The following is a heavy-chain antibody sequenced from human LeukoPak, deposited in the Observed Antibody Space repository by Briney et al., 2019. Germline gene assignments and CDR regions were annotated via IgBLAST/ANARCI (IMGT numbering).Heavy chain of an antibody. Sequence: PGGSLRLSCAASGFTFSSYAMSWVRQAPGKGLGWVSGISGSGGSTYYADSVKGRFTISRDNSKNTLYLQMNSLRAEDTAVYYCAKDIAVAGPRGGFDYWGQGTLVTVSS. D-gene: IGHD6-19*01. CDR1: GFTFSSYA. J-gene: IGHJ4*02. CDR2: ISGSGGST. V-gene: IGHV3-23*01. CDR3: AKDIAVAGPRGGFDY.